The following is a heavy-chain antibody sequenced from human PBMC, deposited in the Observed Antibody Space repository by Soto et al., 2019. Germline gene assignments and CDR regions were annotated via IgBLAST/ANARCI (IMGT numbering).Heavy chain of an antibody. Sequence: GGSLRLSCAASGFTFSNAWMNWVRQAPGKGLEWVGRIKSKTDGGTTDYAAPVKGRFTISRDDSKNTLYLQMNSLKTEDTAVYYCTTKTYYDILTGYYPNYYYYGMDVWGQGTTVTVS. V-gene: IGHV3-15*07. J-gene: IGHJ6*02. CDR2: IKSKTDGGTT. CDR3: TTKTYYDILTGYYPNYYYYGMDV. D-gene: IGHD3-9*01. CDR1: GFTFSNAW.